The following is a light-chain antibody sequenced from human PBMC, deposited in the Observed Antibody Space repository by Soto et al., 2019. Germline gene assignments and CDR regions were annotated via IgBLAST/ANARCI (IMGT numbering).Light chain of an antibody. Sequence: DIQMTQSPSTLSASVGDRVTITCRASQSISSWLAWYQQKPGKAPRLLIYGASSLDTGIPSRFSGSGSGTEFTLTISSLQSEDFAVYYCQQSWTFGQGTKVDIK. J-gene: IGKJ1*01. CDR3: QQSWT. CDR1: QSISSW. V-gene: IGKV1-5*01. CDR2: GAS.